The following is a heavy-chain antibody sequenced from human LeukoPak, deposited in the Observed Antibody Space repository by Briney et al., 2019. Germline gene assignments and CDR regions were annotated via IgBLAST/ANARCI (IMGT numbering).Heavy chain of an antibody. J-gene: IGHJ3*02. CDR2: ISAYNGNT. CDR1: GYTFTSYG. Sequence: ASVKVSCKASGYTFTSYGISWVRQAPGQGLEWMGWISAYNGNTNYARKLQGRVTMTTDTSTSTAYMELRSLRSDDTAVYYCARDRTTVSNDAFDIWGQGTMVTVSS. V-gene: IGHV1-18*01. D-gene: IGHD4-17*01. CDR3: ARDRTTVSNDAFDI.